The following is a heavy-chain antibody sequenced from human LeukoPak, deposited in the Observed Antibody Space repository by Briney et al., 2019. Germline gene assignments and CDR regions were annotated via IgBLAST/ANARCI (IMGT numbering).Heavy chain of an antibody. Sequence: SETLSLTCTVSGGSISSSSYYWGWIRQPPGKGLEWIGSIYYSGSTYYNPSLKSRVTISVDTSKNQFSLKLRSVTAADTAVYYWARDRMGTVMVPIDYWGQGTLVTVSS. D-gene: IGHD5-18*01. CDR2: IYYSGST. V-gene: IGHV4-39*07. CDR3: ARDRMGTVMVPIDY. J-gene: IGHJ4*02. CDR1: GGSISSSSYY.